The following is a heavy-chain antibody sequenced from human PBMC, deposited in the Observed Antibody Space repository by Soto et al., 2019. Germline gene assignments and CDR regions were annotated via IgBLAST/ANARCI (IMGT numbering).Heavy chain of an antibody. D-gene: IGHD1-26*01. Sequence: QVQLVESGGGVVQPGRSLRLSCAASGFTFNSFTMHWVRQAPGKGLEWVAVISHDGAHKYSADSVKGRFTISRDDSKNTLYLQMISLRVEETAIYYCATWEERYFQDWGQGTLVTVSS. CDR1: GFTFNSFT. CDR3: ATWEERYFQD. J-gene: IGHJ1*01. V-gene: IGHV3-30-3*01. CDR2: ISHDGAHK.